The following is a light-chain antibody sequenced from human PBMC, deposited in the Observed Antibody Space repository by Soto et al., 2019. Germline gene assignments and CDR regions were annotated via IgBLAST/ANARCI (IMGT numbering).Light chain of an antibody. Sequence: QSVLTQPPSASGTPGQRVTISCSGSSSNIGSYTVNWYQQLPGAAPKVLIYTNNQRPSGVPDRFSGSKSGTSASLAISGLQSEDEADYYCAAWDDSLHGVVFGGGTKLTVL. CDR1: SSNIGSYT. V-gene: IGLV1-44*01. CDR3: AAWDDSLHGVV. J-gene: IGLJ2*01. CDR2: TNN.